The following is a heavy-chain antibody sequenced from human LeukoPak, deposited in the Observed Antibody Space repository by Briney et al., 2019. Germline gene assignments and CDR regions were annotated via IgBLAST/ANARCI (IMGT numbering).Heavy chain of an antibody. V-gene: IGHV1-2*02. CDR2: IKPNSGGT. J-gene: IGHJ5*02. Sequence: GASLKVSCKASGYIFTDYYMHWVRQAPGQGLEWMGWIKPNSGGTNSTQKFQGRVTMTRDTSVSTAYMELSRLRSDDTAVYYCARVGCTGGSCYGWFDPWGQGTLVTVSS. CDR1: GYIFTDYY. CDR3: ARVGCTGGSCYGWFDP. D-gene: IGHD2-15*01.